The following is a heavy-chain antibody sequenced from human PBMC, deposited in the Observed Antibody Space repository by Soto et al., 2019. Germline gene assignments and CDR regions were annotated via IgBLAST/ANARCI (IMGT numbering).Heavy chain of an antibody. CDR2: ISAYNVNT. V-gene: IGHV1-18*01. CDR1: GYTFATYG. Sequence: QVQLVQSGAEVKKPGASVRVSCKASGYTFATYGITWVRQAPGQGLEWMGWISAYNVNTNYAQKLQGRVTMTTDTSTNTAHMELRSLRSDDTAVYYCARVSGDYGLYYFYGMDVWGQGTTVTVSS. D-gene: IGHD4-17*01. J-gene: IGHJ6*02. CDR3: ARVSGDYGLYYFYGMDV.